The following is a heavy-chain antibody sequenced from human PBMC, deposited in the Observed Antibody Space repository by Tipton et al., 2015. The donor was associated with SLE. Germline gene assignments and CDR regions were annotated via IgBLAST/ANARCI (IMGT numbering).Heavy chain of an antibody. J-gene: IGHJ5*02. CDR3: TRYDSSSAGGWFDP. CDR1: GGSISRYY. D-gene: IGHD6-6*01. Sequence: TLSLTCTVSGGSISRYYWTWIRQPPGKGLEWIGYINYSGNTHYNHSLKSRVTISVDTSKNQFSLRLSSVTAVDTAVYYCTRYDSSSAGGWFDPWGQGTLVTVSS. V-gene: IGHV4-59*01. CDR2: INYSGNT.